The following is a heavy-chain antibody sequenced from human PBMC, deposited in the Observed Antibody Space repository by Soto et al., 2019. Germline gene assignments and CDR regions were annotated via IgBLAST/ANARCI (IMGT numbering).Heavy chain of an antibody. CDR3: ARGQGAAIGDYYYCGMDV. D-gene: IGHD2-2*02. V-gene: IGHV3-73*01. CDR2: IRSRANNFAT. Sequence: GGSLRLSCAASGFIFSGSAIHWVRQASGKGLEWVGRIRSRANNFATSSAASVKGRFTFSRDDSKNTAYLQMNTLKPEDTAVYYCARGQGAAIGDYYYCGMDVWGQGTTVTVSS. CDR1: GFIFSGSA. J-gene: IGHJ6*02.